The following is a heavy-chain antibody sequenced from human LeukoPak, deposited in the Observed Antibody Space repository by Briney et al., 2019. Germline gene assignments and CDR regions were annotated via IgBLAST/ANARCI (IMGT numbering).Heavy chain of an antibody. Sequence: GGSLRLSCAASGFTFSSYELNWVRQAPGQGLEWVAYISSTGNTVHYAGSVKGRFTISRDNAKNSLYLQMNRLRAEDTAVYYCTKETPQMDVWGKGTTVTVSS. CDR1: GFTFSSYE. CDR2: ISSTGNTV. V-gene: IGHV3-48*03. CDR3: TKETPQMDV. J-gene: IGHJ6*04. D-gene: IGHD2-15*01.